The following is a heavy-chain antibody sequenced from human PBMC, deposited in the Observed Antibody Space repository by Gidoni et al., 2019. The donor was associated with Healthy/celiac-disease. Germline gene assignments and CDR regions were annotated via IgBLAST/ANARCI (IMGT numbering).Heavy chain of an antibody. J-gene: IGHJ5*02. CDR3: AGSGSNYDFWSGYPPDWFDP. V-gene: IGHV4-59*01. CDR2: IYYSGST. Sequence: QVQLQESGPGLVKPSETLSLTCTVSGGAISSYYWSWIRQPPGKGLEWIGYIYYSGSTNYNPSLKSRVTISVDTSKNQFSLKLSSVTAADTAVYYCAGSGSNYDFWSGYPPDWFDPWGQGTLVTVSS. D-gene: IGHD3-3*01. CDR1: GGAISSYY.